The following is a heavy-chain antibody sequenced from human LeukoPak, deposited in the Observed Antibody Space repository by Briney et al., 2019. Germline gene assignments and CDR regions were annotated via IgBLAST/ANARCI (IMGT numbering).Heavy chain of an antibody. D-gene: IGHD2/OR15-2a*01. CDR1: GYSFTSYW. V-gene: IGHV5-51*01. CDR3: ERQVRGEYYFDY. Sequence: GESLMISWKCSGYSFTSYWIGWVRQMSGKGLEWMGIIQPSDSETKYSPPFQGQVTMSADKSISTAYSQWSSLKAADTAMYYCERQVRGEYYFDYWGQGTLVTVSS. CDR2: IQPSDSET. J-gene: IGHJ4*02.